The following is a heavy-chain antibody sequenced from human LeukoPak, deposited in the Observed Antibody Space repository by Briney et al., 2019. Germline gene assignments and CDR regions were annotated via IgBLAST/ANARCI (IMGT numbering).Heavy chain of an antibody. CDR3: ARAGMIGTPYPDY. V-gene: IGHV3-7*03. CDR1: GFTFSGFW. Sequence: GGSLRLSCAVSGFTFSGFWMSWSRQAPGKGLEWVASINSDGSEGYYADVVKGRFTISRDNAKNSLYLQINSLRAEDTAVYYCARAGMIGTPYPDYWGQGTLVTVSS. D-gene: IGHD3-22*01. CDR2: INSDGSEG. J-gene: IGHJ4*02.